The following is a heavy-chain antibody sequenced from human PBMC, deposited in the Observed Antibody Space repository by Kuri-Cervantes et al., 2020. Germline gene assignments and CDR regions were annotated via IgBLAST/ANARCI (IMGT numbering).Heavy chain of an antibody. CDR1: GGTLSSYA. CDR2: IIPIFGTA. D-gene: IGHD2-21*02. V-gene: IGHV1-69*13. CDR3: ARAGYQPLLLNDAFDI. Sequence: SVKVSCKASGGTLSSYAISWVRQAPGQGLEWMGGIIPIFGTANYAQKFQGRVTITADESTSTAYMELSSLRSEDTAVYYCARAGYQPLLLNDAFDIWGQGTMVTVSS. J-gene: IGHJ3*02.